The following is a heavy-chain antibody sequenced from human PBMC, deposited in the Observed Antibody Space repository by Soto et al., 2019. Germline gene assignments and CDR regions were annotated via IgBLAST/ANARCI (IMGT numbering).Heavy chain of an antibody. Sequence: GGSLRLSCAASGFTFSSYWMHWVRQAPGKGLVWVSRINSDGSSTSYADSVKGRFTISRDNAKNTLYLQMNSLRAEDTAVYYCARAWYSSSWYERNPNPGWFDPWGQGTLVTVSS. CDR2: INSDGSST. V-gene: IGHV3-74*01. D-gene: IGHD6-13*01. J-gene: IGHJ5*02. CDR3: ARAWYSSSWYERNPNPGWFDP. CDR1: GFTFSSYW.